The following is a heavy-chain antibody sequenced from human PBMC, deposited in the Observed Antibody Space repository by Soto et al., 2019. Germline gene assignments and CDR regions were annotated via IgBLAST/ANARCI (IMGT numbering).Heavy chain of an antibody. D-gene: IGHD4-17*01. CDR1: GFTFSSYA. V-gene: IGHV3-23*01. J-gene: IGHJ3*02. CDR2: ISGSGGST. Sequence: EVQLLESGGGLVQPGGSLRLSCAASGFTFSSYAMSWVRQAPGKGLEWVSAISGSGGSTYYADSVKGRFTISRDNSKNTLYLQMNSLRAEDTAVYYCAKVIQMTTVPTWIWGAFDIWGQGTMVTVSS. CDR3: AKVIQMTTVPTWIWGAFDI.